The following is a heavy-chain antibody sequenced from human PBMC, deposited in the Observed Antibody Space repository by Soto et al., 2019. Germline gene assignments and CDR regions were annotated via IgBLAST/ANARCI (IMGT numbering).Heavy chain of an antibody. D-gene: IGHD2-2*02. CDR3: ARHRAGYSSSASCYKSDP. CDR2: IYYSGST. Sequence: SETLSLTCTVSGGSISSSSYYWGWIRQPPGKGLEWIGSIYYSGSTYYNPSLKSRVTISVDTSQNQLSLRLSSVTAAATVVYYRARHRAGYSSSASCYKSDPGDVGTVVT. J-gene: IGHJ5*02. V-gene: IGHV4-39*01. CDR1: GGSISSSSYY.